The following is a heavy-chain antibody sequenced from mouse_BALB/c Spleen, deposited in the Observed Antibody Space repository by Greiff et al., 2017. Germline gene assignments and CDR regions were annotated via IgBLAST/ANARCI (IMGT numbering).Heavy chain of an antibody. CDR3: NAITTAFAY. CDR2: IDPENGDT. CDR1: GFNIKDYY. J-gene: IGHJ3*01. D-gene: IGHD1-1*01. V-gene: IGHV14-4*02. Sequence: VQLKESGAELVRSGASVKLSCTASGFNIKDYYMHWVKQRPEQGLEWIGWIDPENGDTEYAPKFQGKATMTADTSSNTAYLQLSSLTSEDTAVYYCNAITTAFAYWGQGTLVTVSA.